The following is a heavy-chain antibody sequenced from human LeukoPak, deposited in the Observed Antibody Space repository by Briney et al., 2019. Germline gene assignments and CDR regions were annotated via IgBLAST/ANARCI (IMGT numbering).Heavy chain of an antibody. CDR2: ISDNGGST. CDR3: VKGKGGRPGVVTYNVFDF. D-gene: IGHD3-3*01. Sequence: GGSLRLSCSASGFTFSTYAMHWVRQAPGKGLESVSAISDNGGSTYYADFVKGRFTISRDNSKNMLYLQMSSLRAEDTAVYYCVKGKGGRPGVVTYNVFDFWGQGTLVTVSS. CDR1: GFTFSTYA. V-gene: IGHV3-64D*06. J-gene: IGHJ4*02.